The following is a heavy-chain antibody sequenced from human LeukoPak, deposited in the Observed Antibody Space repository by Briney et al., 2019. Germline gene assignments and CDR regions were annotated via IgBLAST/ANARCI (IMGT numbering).Heavy chain of an antibody. D-gene: IGHD6-19*01. Sequence: ASVKVSCKASGYTFTSYGISWVRPAPGQGLEWTGWISAYNGNTNYAQKLQGTVTMNTDTSTSTAYMELRSLRSEDTAVYYCARSQWPSYNIFDDWGQGIPVTVSS. J-gene: IGHJ4*02. CDR2: ISAYNGNT. CDR1: GYTFTSYG. V-gene: IGHV1-18*01. CDR3: ARSQWPSYNIFDD.